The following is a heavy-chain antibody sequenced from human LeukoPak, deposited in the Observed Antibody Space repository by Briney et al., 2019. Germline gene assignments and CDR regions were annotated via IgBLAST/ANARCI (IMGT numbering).Heavy chain of an antibody. CDR2: VYTSGST. J-gene: IGHJ3*02. CDR3: ARLITGTTTAFDI. CDR1: GGSISGYY. V-gene: IGHV4-4*07. D-gene: IGHD1-7*01. Sequence: SETLSLTCSVSGGSISGYYWTWIQQPAGKGLEWIGRVYTSGSTHYNPSLKTRLTMSVDTSKNQFSLKLSSVTAADTAVYYCARLITGTTTAFDIWGQGTMVTVSS.